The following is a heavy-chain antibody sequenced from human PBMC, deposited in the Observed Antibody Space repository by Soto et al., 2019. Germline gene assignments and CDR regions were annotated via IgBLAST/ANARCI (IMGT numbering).Heavy chain of an antibody. D-gene: IGHD3-22*01. CDR2: LNAANGNT. CDR1: GYPFTSYA. V-gene: IGHV1-3*01. CDR3: ARAGGSSGYSSRYYFDY. Sequence: GSVKVSFKSSGYPFTSYAMHLVRQPPGQRLEWMGWLNAANGNTKYSQKFQGRVTITRDTSASTAYMDLRSLRSEDTAVYYCARAGGSSGYSSRYYFDYWGQGTLVTDSS. J-gene: IGHJ4*02.